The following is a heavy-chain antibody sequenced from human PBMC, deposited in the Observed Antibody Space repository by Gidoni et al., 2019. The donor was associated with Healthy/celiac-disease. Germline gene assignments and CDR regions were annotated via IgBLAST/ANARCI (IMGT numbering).Heavy chain of an antibody. D-gene: IGHD6-19*01. Sequence: EVQLLESGGGLVQPGGSLRLSCADSGFTFSSVAMTWVRQAPGKGLEWVSAISGSGDTTYYADSVKGRFTISRDISKNTLFLHMNSLRAEDTAVYYCTRPGSAWYFHYWGQGTLVTVSS. CDR3: TRPGSAWYFHY. J-gene: IGHJ4*02. CDR2: ISGSGDTT. V-gene: IGHV3-23*01. CDR1: GFTFSSVA.